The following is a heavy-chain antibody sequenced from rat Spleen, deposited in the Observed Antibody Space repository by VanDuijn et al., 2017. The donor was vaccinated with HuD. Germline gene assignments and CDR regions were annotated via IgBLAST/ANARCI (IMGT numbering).Heavy chain of an antibody. CDR1: GFTFSSFA. J-gene: IGHJ3*01. D-gene: IGHD1-11*01. Sequence: EVQLVESGGGLVQPGRSLKLSCAASGFTFSSFAMAWVRQAPGKGLEWVSSINTDGSSTYYPDSVKGRFTISRDNAENTVYLQMNSLKSEDTATYYCAKDHYGGYPFAYWGQGTLVTVSS. CDR2: INTDGSST. V-gene: IGHV5-58*01. CDR3: AKDHYGGYPFAY.